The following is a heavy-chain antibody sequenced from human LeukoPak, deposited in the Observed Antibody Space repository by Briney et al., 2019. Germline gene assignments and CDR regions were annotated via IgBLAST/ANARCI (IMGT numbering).Heavy chain of an antibody. CDR1: GYTLTELS. CDR2: FDPEDGQA. D-gene: IGHD3-10*01. CDR3: TKETEGVRGVYWFDP. Sequence: GASVKVSCKVSGYTLTELSMHWVRQAPTKGLEWMGSFDPEDGQAIYAQKFQGRVTMTEDTSTDTAYMELSSLRSEDTAVYYCTKETEGVRGVYWFDPWGQGTLVTVSS. V-gene: IGHV1-24*01. J-gene: IGHJ5*02.